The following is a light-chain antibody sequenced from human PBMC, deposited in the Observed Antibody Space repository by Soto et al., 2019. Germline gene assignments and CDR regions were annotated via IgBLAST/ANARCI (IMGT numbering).Light chain of an antibody. V-gene: IGKV3-20*01. Sequence: EIVLTQSPGTLSLSPGERATLSCRAIQSVSSSYLAWYQQKPGQAPRLLIYGASSRATGIPDRFNGSGSGTDFTLTISRLEPEDFAVYYCQLYGSSPPITFGQGTRLEIK. CDR1: QSVSSSY. J-gene: IGKJ5*01. CDR2: GAS. CDR3: QLYGSSPPIT.